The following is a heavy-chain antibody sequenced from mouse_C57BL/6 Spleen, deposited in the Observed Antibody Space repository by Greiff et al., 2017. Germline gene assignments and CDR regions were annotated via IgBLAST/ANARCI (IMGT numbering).Heavy chain of an antibody. CDR3: ATYGSSPYYAMDY. D-gene: IGHD1-1*01. V-gene: IGHV1-80*01. CDR1: GYAFSSYW. Sequence: QVHVKQSGAELVKPGASVKIPCKASGYAFSSYWMNWVKQRPGKGLEWIGQIYPGDGDTNYNGKFKGKATLTADKSSSTAYMQLSSLTSEDSAVYFCATYGSSPYYAMDYWGQGTSVTVSS. CDR2: IYPGDGDT. J-gene: IGHJ4*01.